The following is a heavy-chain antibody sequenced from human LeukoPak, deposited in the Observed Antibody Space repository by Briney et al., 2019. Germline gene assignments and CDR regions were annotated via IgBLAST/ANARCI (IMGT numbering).Heavy chain of an antibody. CDR3: ARAEQWLPKGVFDP. CDR2: IDTSGNT. Sequence: IPSETLSLTCTVSGGSISSYYWSWIRQPAGKGLEWIGRIDTSGNTNYKPSLKSRVTMSVDTSKNQFSLRLSSVTAADTVVYYCARAEQWLPKGVFDPWGQGTLVTVSS. V-gene: IGHV4-4*07. CDR1: GGSISSYY. J-gene: IGHJ5*02. D-gene: IGHD6-19*01.